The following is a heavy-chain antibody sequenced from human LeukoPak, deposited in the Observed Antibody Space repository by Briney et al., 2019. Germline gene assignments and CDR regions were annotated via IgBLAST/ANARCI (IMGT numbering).Heavy chain of an antibody. D-gene: IGHD3-10*01. CDR2: IWYDGSNK. Sequence: GRSLRLSCAAPGFTFSSYGMHWVRQAPGKGLEWVAVIWYDGSNKYYADSVKGRFTISRDNSKNTLYLQMNSLRAEDTAVYYCARDPITMVRGNYYYGMDVWGQGTTVTVSS. CDR3: ARDPITMVRGNYYYGMDV. CDR1: GFTFSSYG. V-gene: IGHV3-33*01. J-gene: IGHJ6*02.